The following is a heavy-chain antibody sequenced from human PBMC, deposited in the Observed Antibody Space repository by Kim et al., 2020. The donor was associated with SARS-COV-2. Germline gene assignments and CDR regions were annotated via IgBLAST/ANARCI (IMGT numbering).Heavy chain of an antibody. CDR2: IYYSGST. V-gene: IGHV4-39*01. Sequence: SETLSLTCTVSGGSISSSSYYWGWIRQPPGKGLEWIGSIYYSGSTYYNPSLKSRVTISVDTSKNQFSLKLSSVTAADTAVYYCARHFPITMIEKPGDWF. D-gene: IGHD3-22*01. CDR3: ARHFPITMIEKPGDWF. J-gene: IGHJ5*01. CDR1: GGSISSSSYY.